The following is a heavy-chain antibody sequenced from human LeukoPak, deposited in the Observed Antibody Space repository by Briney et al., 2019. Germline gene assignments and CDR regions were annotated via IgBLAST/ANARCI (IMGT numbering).Heavy chain of an antibody. CDR2: ISGSGGST. D-gene: IGHD3-3*01. Sequence: GGSLILSCAASGFTFSSYAMSWVRQAPGKGLEWVSAISGSGGSTYYADSVKGRFTISRDNSKNTLYLQMNSLRAEDTAVYYCAKDQFGVGTGDYWGQGTLVTVSS. CDR1: GFTFSSYA. J-gene: IGHJ4*02. CDR3: AKDQFGVGTGDY. V-gene: IGHV3-23*01.